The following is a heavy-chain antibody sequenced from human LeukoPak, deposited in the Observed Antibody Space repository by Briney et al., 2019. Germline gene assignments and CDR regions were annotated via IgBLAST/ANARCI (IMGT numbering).Heavy chain of an antibody. CDR3: ARMIGYQYFDV. Sequence: GGSLRLSCAASGFSFSDSYMSWIRQAPGKGLEWLSYISSSGSSLYHADSVRGRVTISRDNAKSSLYLQLNSLRADDTAVYYCARMIGYQYFDVWGQGTLVTVSS. V-gene: IGHV3-11*01. D-gene: IGHD6-25*01. CDR1: GFSFSDSY. J-gene: IGHJ4*02. CDR2: ISSSGSSL.